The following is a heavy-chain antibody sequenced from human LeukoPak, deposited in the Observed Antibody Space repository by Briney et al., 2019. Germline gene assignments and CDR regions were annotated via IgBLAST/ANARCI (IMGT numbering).Heavy chain of an antibody. CDR1: GYTFTGYY. CDR2: INPNSGGT. D-gene: IGHD1-26*01. V-gene: IGHV1-2*06. J-gene: IGHJ6*03. CDR3: ARGGSYPNYYYYYMDV. Sequence: GASVKVSCKASGYTFTGYYMHWVRQAPGQGLEWMGRINPNSGGTNYAQKFQGRVTMTRDTSISTAYMELSRLRSDGTAVYYCARGGSYPNYYYYYMDVWGKGTTVTVSS.